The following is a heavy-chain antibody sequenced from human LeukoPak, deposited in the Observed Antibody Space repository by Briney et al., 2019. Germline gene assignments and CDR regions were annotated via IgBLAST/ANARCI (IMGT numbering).Heavy chain of an antibody. CDR3: ARRLAVASYTDY. CDR2: INPSGGST. J-gene: IGHJ4*02. V-gene: IGHV1-46*01. Sequence: ASVKVSCKASGYTFTSYYMHWVRQAPGQGLEWMGIINPSGGSTSYAQKFQGRVTVTTDTSTSTAYMELRSLRSDDTAVYYCARRLAVASYTDYWGQGTLVTVSS. D-gene: IGHD6-19*01. CDR1: GYTFTSYY.